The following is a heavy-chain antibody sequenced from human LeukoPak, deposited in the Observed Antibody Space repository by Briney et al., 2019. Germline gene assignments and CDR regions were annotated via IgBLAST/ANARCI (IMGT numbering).Heavy chain of an antibody. V-gene: IGHV4-59*01. J-gene: IGHJ4*02. CDR1: GGSISSYY. CDR2: IYYSGST. Sequence: SETLSLTCTVSGGSISSYYWSWIRQPPGKGLEWIGYIYYSGSTNYNPSLKSRDTISVDTSKNQFSLKLSSVTAADTAVYYCAREGDGGDYWGQGTLVTVSS. D-gene: IGHD5-24*01. CDR3: AREGDGGDY.